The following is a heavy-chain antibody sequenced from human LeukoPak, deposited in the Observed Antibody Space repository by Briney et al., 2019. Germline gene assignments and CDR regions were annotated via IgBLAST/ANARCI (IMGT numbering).Heavy chain of an antibody. D-gene: IGHD6-6*01. CDR3: ARGPSSSSRYFDY. Sequence: GGSLRLSCAASGFTFSSYAMSWVRQAPGKGLEWVSAISGSGGSTYYADSVKGRFTISRDNSKNTLYLQMNSLRAEDTAVYYCARGPSSSSRYFDYWGQGTLVTVSS. J-gene: IGHJ4*02. CDR1: GFTFSSYA. CDR2: ISGSGGST. V-gene: IGHV3-23*01.